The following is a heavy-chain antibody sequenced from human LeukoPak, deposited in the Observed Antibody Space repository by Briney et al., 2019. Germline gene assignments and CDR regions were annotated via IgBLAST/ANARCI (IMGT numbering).Heavy chain of an antibody. CDR3: ARQPSYYYDSSGYYLFGAFDI. CDR1: GYSFTSYW. D-gene: IGHD3-22*01. CDR2: IYPGDSDT. V-gene: IGHV5-51*01. Sequence: GESLKISCKGSGYSFTSYWIGWARQMPGKGLEWMGIIYPGDSDTRYSPSFQGQVTISADKSISTAYLQWSSLKASDTAMYYCARQPSYYYDSSGYYLFGAFDIWGQGTMVTVSS. J-gene: IGHJ3*02.